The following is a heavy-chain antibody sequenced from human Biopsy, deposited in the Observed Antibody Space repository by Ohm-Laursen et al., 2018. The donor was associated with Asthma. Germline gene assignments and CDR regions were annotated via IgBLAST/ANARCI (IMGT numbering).Heavy chain of an antibody. J-gene: IGHJ3*01. CDR3: VKDTYEDDYGYYTFDV. CDR2: IKTNGRGA. V-gene: IGHV3-23*01. Sequence: GSLRLSCSASGFTFGNFAMSWARQAPGKRLEWVSTIKTNGRGADYPNPAKGRFTISRDDSKNTLYLQMSSLRAEDTAVYYCVKDTYEDDYGYYTFDVWGQGTMVTVS. CDR1: GFTFGNFA. D-gene: IGHD3-22*01.